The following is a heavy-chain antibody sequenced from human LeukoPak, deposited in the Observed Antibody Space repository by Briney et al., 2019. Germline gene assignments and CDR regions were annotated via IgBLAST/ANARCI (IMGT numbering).Heavy chain of an antibody. D-gene: IGHD6-6*01. V-gene: IGHV4-59*02. CDR3: ARSPGYSNSSPLDY. CDR1: GGSVSSYY. CDR2: IYYSGST. Sequence: PSETLSLTCTVSGGSVSSYYWSWIRQPPGKGLEWIGYIYYSGSTNYNPSLKSRVTISVDTSKTQFSLNLSSVTAADMAVYYCARSPGYSNSSPLDYWGQGTLVTVSS. J-gene: IGHJ4*02.